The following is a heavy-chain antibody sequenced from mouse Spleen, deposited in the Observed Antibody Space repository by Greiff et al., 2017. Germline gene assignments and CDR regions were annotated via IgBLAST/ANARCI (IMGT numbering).Heavy chain of an antibody. V-gene: IGHV1-61*01. CDR1: GYTFTSYW. CDR3: ARTGFDY. J-gene: IGHJ2*01. CDR2: IYPSDSET. Sequence: VKLMESGAELAKPGASVKLSCKASGYTFTSYWMDWVKQRPGQGLEWIGNIYPSDSETHYNQKFKDKATLTVDKSSSTAYMQLSSLTSEDSAVYYCARTGFDYWGQGTTLTVSS.